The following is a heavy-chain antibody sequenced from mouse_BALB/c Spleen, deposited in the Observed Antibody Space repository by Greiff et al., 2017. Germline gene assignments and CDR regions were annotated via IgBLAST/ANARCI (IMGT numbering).Heavy chain of an antibody. J-gene: IGHJ2*01. CDR1: GYSITSGYY. V-gene: IGHV3-6*02. CDR3: ARGNRYDRGYYFDY. CDR2: ISYDGSN. D-gene: IGHD2-14*01. Sequence: EVKLMESGPGLVKPSQSLSLTCSVTGYSITSGYYWNWIRQFPGNKLEWMGYISYDGSNNYNPSLKNRISITRDTSKNQFFLKLNSVTTEDTATYYCARGNRYDRGYYFDYWGQGTTLTVSS.